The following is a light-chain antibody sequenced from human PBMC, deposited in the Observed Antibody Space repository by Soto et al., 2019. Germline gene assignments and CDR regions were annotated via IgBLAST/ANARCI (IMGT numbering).Light chain of an antibody. V-gene: IGKV1-5*01. CDR3: QQYNSYGFT. Sequence: DIQMTQSPSTLSASVGDRVTITCRASQSISSWLAWYQQKPGKAPKLLIYDASSLESGVPSRFSGSGSGTECTLTISSLQPDDFATYYCQQYNSYGFTFGPGTKVDIK. CDR1: QSISSW. J-gene: IGKJ3*01. CDR2: DAS.